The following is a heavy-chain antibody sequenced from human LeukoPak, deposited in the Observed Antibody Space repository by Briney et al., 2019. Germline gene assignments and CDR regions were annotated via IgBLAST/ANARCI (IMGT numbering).Heavy chain of an antibody. J-gene: IGHJ4*02. D-gene: IGHD6-13*01. V-gene: IGHV5-51*01. CDR1: GYSFTSYW. Sequence: GESLKISCKGSGYSFTSYWIGWVRQMPGKGLERMGIIYPGDSDTRYSPSFQGQVTISADKSISTAYLQWSSLKASDTAMYYCARQYFSYSSSWYFDYWGQGTLVTVSS. CDR2: IYPGDSDT. CDR3: ARQYFSYSSSWYFDY.